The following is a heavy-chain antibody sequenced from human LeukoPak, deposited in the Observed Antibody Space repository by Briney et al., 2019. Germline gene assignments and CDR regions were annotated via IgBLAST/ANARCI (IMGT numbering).Heavy chain of an antibody. D-gene: IGHD2-2*01. V-gene: IGHV3-15*01. Sequence: GGSLRLSCAASGFTFSNAWMSWVRQAPGKGLEWVGRIKSKTDGETTDYAAPVKGRFTISRDDSKNTLYLRMNSLKTEDTAVYYCTTALDLIVVVPAAIVWGQGTLVTVSS. CDR1: GFTFSNAW. CDR3: TTALDLIVVVPAAIV. CDR2: IKSKTDGETT. J-gene: IGHJ4*02.